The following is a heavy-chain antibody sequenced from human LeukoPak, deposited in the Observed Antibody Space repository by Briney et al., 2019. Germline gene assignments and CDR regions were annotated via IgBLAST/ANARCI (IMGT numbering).Heavy chain of an antibody. CDR1: GFTFSTFS. CDR3: AKDERNWNYNLASQTYD. CDR2: ISGSGVST. Sequence: GGSLRLSCATSGFTFSTFSLSWVRQASGKGLEWVSAISGSGVSTYYADSVKGRFTVSRDNSKNTLYLQMSSLRAEDTAVYYCAKDERNWNYNLASQTYDWGQGTLVTVSS. D-gene: IGHD1-7*01. J-gene: IGHJ4*02. V-gene: IGHV3-23*01.